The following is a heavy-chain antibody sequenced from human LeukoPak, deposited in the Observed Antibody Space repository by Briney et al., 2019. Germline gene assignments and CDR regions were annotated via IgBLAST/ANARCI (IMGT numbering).Heavy chain of an antibody. V-gene: IGHV3-48*04. CDR2: ISSSGSTI. D-gene: IGHD5-18*01. CDR3: PRQNVDTAMVT. Sequence: GGSLRLSCAASGFTLSSYAMSWVRQAPGKGLEWVSYISSSGSTIYYADSVKGRFTISRDNAKNSLYLQMNSLRAEDTAVYYCPRQNVDTAMVTWGQGTLVTVSS. CDR1: GFTLSSYA. J-gene: IGHJ5*02.